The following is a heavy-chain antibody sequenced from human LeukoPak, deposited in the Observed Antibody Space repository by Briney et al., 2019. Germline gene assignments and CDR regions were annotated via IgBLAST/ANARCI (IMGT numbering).Heavy chain of an antibody. CDR3: ARVIPSWATYIDY. D-gene: IGHD5-12*01. CDR1: GYTFTSYY. CDR2: INPNSGGT. J-gene: IGHJ4*02. V-gene: IGHV1-2*02. Sequence: PVASVKVSCKASGYTFTSYYMHWVRQAPGQGLEWMGWINPNSGGTNYAQKFQGRVTMTRDTSISTAYMELSRLRSDDTAVYYCARVIPSWATYIDYWGQGTLVTVSS.